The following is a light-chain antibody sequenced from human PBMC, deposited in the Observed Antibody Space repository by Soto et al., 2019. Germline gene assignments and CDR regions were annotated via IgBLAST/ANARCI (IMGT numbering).Light chain of an antibody. V-gene: IGKV3D-11*03. Sequence: EIVMTQSPATLSVSPGGRATLSCRASQSISGTLAWYQQIPGQPPRLLIYDSTNRAAGIPARFSGSRSGTDFTLTISSVEPEDFAMYYCHQRNQFGQGTRLEIK. CDR3: HQRNQ. J-gene: IGKJ5*01. CDR1: QSISGT. CDR2: DST.